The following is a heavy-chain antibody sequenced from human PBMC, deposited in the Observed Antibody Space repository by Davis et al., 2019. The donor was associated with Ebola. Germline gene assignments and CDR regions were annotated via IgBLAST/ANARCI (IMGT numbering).Heavy chain of an antibody. V-gene: IGHV1-69*06. CDR2: IIPIFGTA. D-gene: IGHD6-13*01. J-gene: IGHJ4*02. Sequence: AASVKVSCKASGYTFTSYGITWVRQAPGQGLEWMGGIIPIFGTANYAQKFQGRVTITADKSTSTAYMELSSLRSEDTAVYYCGSGVAAAGDYWGQGTLVTVSS. CDR3: GSGVAAAGDY. CDR1: GYTFTSYG.